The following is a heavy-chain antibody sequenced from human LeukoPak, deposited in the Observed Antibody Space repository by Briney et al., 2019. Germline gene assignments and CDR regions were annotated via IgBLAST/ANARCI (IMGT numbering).Heavy chain of an antibody. V-gene: IGHV3-9*01. CDR3: AKDLLPSIAVAAVAVPFDK. CDR2: ISWNSGSI. D-gene: IGHD6-6*01. Sequence: SLRLSCAASGFTFDDYAMHWVRQAPGKGLEWVSGISWNSGSIGYADSVKGRFTISRDNSKNTLYLQMVSLRVEDTAVHYCAKDLLPSIAVAAVAVPFDKWGQGALVTVSS. J-gene: IGHJ4*02. CDR1: GFTFDDYA.